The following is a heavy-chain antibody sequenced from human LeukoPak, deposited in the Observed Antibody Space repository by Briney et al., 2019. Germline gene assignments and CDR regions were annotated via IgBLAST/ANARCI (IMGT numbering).Heavy chain of an antibody. Sequence: SETLSLTCTVSGGSISSYYWSWIRQPPGKGLEWIGYIYYSGSTNYNPSLKSRVTILADTSKNQFSLKLSSVTAADTAVYYCARDLGDSSSSYWFDPWGQGTLVTVSS. CDR2: IYYSGST. CDR3: ARDLGDSSSSYWFDP. D-gene: IGHD6-6*01. J-gene: IGHJ5*02. V-gene: IGHV4-59*01. CDR1: GGSISSYY.